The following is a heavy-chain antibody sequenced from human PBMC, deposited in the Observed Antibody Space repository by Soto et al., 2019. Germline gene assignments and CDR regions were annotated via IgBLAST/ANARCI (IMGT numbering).Heavy chain of an antibody. V-gene: IGHV3-23*01. CDR3: ASLPSPIVVVVAANQRILDY. D-gene: IGHD2-15*01. CDR2: ISGSGGST. CDR1: GFTFSSYA. Sequence: EVQLLESGGGLVQPGGSLRLSCAASGFTFSSYAMSWVRQAPGKGLEWVSAISGSGGSTYYADSVKGRFTISRDNSKNTLYLQMNSLRAEDTAVYYCASLPSPIVVVVAANQRILDYWGQGTLVTVSS. J-gene: IGHJ4*02.